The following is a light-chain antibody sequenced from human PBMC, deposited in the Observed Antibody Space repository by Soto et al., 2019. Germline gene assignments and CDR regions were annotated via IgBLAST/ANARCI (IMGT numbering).Light chain of an antibody. CDR3: QQYGSSIT. CDR2: GAS. J-gene: IGKJ5*01. V-gene: IGKV3-20*01. CDR1: QSVSSSY. Sequence: IVLTQSPGTLSLSPGERATLSCRASQSVSSSYLAWYQQKPGQAPRLLIYGASSRATGIPDRFSGSGSGTAFTLTINRLEPEDFAVYYCQQYGSSITFGQGTRLEIK.